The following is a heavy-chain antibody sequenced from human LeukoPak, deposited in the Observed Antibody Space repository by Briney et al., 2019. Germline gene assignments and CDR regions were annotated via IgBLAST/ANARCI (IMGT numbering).Heavy chain of an antibody. CDR2: IYTSGST. J-gene: IGHJ4*02. CDR1: GGSISSYY. Sequence: PSETLSLTCSVSGGSISSYYWSWIRQPAGKGLEWIGRIYTSGSTNYNPSLKSRVTMSVDTSKNQFFLKLSSVTAADTAVYYCALRDSSGYYPDYWGQGTLVTVSS. D-gene: IGHD3-22*01. CDR3: ALRDSSGYYPDY. V-gene: IGHV4-4*07.